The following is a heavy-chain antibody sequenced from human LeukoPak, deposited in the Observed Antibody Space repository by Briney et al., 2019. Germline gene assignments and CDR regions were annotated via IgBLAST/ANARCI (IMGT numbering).Heavy chain of an antibody. CDR2: ISSNGGST. J-gene: IGHJ4*02. V-gene: IGHV3-64*01. Sequence: QAGGPLRLSCAASGFTFSSYAMHWVRQAPGKGLEYVSAISSNGGSTYYANSVKGRFTISRDNSKNTLYLQMGSLRAEDTAIYYCAKDQELISAFWGQGTLVTVSS. CDR1: GFTFSSYA. D-gene: IGHD6-13*01. CDR3: AKDQELISAF.